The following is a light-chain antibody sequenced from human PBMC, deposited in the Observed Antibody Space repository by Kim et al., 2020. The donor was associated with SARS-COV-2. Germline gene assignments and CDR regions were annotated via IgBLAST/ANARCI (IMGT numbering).Light chain of an antibody. V-gene: IGKV3-20*01. J-gene: IGKJ3*01. Sequence: EIVLTQSPGTLSVSPGERATLSCRASQTVTSSYLAWYQQKPGQAPRLLIYGASSRATGITDRFSGSGSGRDFTLTISRLEPEDSAVYYCQQYGSSPLFIFGPGTKVDIK. CDR1: QTVTSSY. CDR2: GAS. CDR3: QQYGSSPLFI.